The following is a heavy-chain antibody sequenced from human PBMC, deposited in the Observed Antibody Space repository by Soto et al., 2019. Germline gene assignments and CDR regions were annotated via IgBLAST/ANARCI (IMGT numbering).Heavy chain of an antibody. D-gene: IGHD3-3*01. CDR1: GYTFTNSG. V-gene: IGHV1-18*01. J-gene: IGHJ6*02. CDR2: ISTDNGNT. CDR3: ESDQGITTFGVYSMYYYGMDV. Sequence: QVQLVQSGAEVKKPGASVKVSCKASGYTFTNSGISWVRQAPGQGLEWMGRISTDNGNTNYAQHLQGRVSMTTDTYTSTAYMDLRSLRSDDTAVYYCESDQGITTFGVYSMYYYGMDVWGQGTKVTVSS.